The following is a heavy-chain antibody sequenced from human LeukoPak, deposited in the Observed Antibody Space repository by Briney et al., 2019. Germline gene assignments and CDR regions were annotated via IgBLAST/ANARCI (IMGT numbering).Heavy chain of an antibody. J-gene: IGHJ5*02. Sequence: PSETLSLTCTVSGGSISGGDYYWSWIRQPPGKGLEWIGYIYYSGSTYYNPSLKSRVTISVDTSKNQFSLKLSSVTAADTAVYYCARGTYYYDSSGYYYWFDPWGQGSLVTVSS. D-gene: IGHD3-22*01. V-gene: IGHV4-30-4*01. CDR2: IYYSGST. CDR1: GGSISGGDYY. CDR3: ARGTYYYDSSGYYYWFDP.